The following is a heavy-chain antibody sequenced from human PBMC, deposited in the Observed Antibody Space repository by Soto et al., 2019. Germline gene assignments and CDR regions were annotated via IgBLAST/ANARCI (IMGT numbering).Heavy chain of an antibody. D-gene: IGHD2-2*01. V-gene: IGHV1-69*13. CDR2: IIPIFGTA. CDR3: ASAGSRGYEHFDY. Sequence: SVKVSCKASGGTFSSYTISWVRQAPGQGLEWMGGIIPIFGTANYAQKFQGRVTITADESTSTAYMELSSLRSEDTAVYYCASAGSRGYEHFDYWGQGTLVTVSS. J-gene: IGHJ4*02. CDR1: GGTFSSYT.